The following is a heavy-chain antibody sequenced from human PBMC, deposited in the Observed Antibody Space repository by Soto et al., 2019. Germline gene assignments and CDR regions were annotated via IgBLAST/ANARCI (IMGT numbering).Heavy chain of an antibody. D-gene: IGHD3-22*01. CDR1: GGTFSSYA. CDR2: IIPIFGTA. J-gene: IGHJ3*02. CDR3: ARGDYYDTTGPFSDAFDI. Sequence: SVKVSCKASGGTFSSYAISWVRQAPGQGLEWMGGIIPIFGTANYAQKFQGRVTITADESTSTAYMELSSLRSEDTAVYYCARGDYYDTTGPFSDAFDIWGQGTMVTVSS. V-gene: IGHV1-69*13.